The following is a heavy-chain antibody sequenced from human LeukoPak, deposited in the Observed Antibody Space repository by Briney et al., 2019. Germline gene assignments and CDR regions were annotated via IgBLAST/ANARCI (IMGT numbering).Heavy chain of an antibody. Sequence: SETLSLTCAVYGGSFSGYYWSWIRQPPGKGLEWIGEINHSGSTNYNPSLKSRVTISVDTSKNQFSLKLSSVTAADTAVYYCASTSIKRGDYRMDVWDKGTTVTISS. V-gene: IGHV4-34*01. D-gene: IGHD5-12*01. CDR1: GGSFSGYY. CDR3: ASTSIKRGDYRMDV. J-gene: IGHJ6*04. CDR2: INHSGST.